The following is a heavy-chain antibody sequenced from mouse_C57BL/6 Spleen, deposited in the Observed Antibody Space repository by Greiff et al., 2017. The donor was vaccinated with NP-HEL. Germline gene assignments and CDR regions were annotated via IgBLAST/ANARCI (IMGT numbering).Heavy chain of an antibody. CDR1: GYAFSSSW. CDR2: IYPGDGDT. D-gene: IGHD1-2*01. V-gene: IGHV1-82*01. CDR3: ARGGLRLTFDY. J-gene: IGHJ2*01. Sequence: QVQLQQSGPELVKPGASVKISCKASGYAFSSSWMNWVKQRPGKGLEWIGRIYPGDGDTNYNGKFKGKATLTADKSSSTAYMQLSSLTSEDSAVYFCARGGLRLTFDYWGQGTTLTVSS.